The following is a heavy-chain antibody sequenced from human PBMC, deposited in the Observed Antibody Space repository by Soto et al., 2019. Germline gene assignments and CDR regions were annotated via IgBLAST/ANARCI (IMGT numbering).Heavy chain of an antibody. J-gene: IGHJ6*03. CDR3: GRVFNYDILTGYFYYYYYMDV. CDR2: IYYSGST. CDR1: GGSISSYY. Sequence: SETLSLTCTVSGGSISSYYWSWIRQPPGKGLERNGYIYYSGSTNYNPSLKSRVTISVDTSKNQFSLKLSSVTAADTAVYYCGRVFNYDILTGYFYYYYYMDVWGKGTTVTVS. D-gene: IGHD3-9*01. V-gene: IGHV4-59*01.